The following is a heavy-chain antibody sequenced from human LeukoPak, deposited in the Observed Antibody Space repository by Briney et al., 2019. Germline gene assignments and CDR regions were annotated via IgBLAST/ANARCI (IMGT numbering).Heavy chain of an antibody. Sequence: GASVKVSCKASGDTFSSYAISWVRQAPGQGLEWMGGIIPIFGTANYAQKFQGRVTITTDESTSTAYMELSSLRSEDTAVYYCASYGYDSSGYGDYWGQGTLVTVSS. CDR2: IIPIFGTA. D-gene: IGHD3-22*01. J-gene: IGHJ4*02. V-gene: IGHV1-69*05. CDR1: GDTFSSYA. CDR3: ASYGYDSSGYGDY.